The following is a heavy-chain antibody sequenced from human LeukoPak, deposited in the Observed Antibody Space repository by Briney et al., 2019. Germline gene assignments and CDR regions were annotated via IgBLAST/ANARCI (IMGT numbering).Heavy chain of an antibody. CDR2: IYYSGST. V-gene: IGHV4-59*08. CDR3: ARHSVEMAETWDY. D-gene: IGHD5-24*01. CDR1: GGSISSYY. Sequence: PSETLSLTCTVSGGSISSYYWSWIRQPPGKGLEWIGYIYYSGSTNYNPSLKSRVTISVDTSKNQFSLKLSSVTAADTAVYYCARHSVEMAETWDYWGQGTLVTVSS. J-gene: IGHJ4*02.